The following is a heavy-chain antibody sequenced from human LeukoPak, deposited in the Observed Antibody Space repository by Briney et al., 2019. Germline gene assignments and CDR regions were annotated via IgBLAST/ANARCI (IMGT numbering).Heavy chain of an antibody. D-gene: IGHD3-16*01. CDR2: IIPIFGTA. CDR1: GGTFSSYA. V-gene: IGHV1-69*13. J-gene: IGHJ4*02. CDR3: ARVLGVTDGGYYFDY. Sequence: GASVKVSCKASGGTFSSYAISWVRQAPGQGLEWMGGIIPIFGTANYAQKFQGRVTITADESTSTAYMELRSLRSDDTAVYYCARVLGVTDGGYYFDYWGQGTLVTVSS.